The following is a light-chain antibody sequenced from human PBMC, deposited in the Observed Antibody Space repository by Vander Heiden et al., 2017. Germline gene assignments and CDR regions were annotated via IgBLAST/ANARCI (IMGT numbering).Light chain of an antibody. CDR1: QSVLYSSNNKNY. J-gene: IGKJ2*01. V-gene: IGKV4-1*01. Sequence: DIVMSQSPDSLALSLGERATINCKSSQSVLYSSNNKNYLAWYQQKPGQPPKLLIYWASTRESGVPDRFSGSGSGTDFTLTISSLQAEDVAVYYCQQDYSTPHTFGQGTKLEIK. CDR2: WAS. CDR3: QQDYSTPHT.